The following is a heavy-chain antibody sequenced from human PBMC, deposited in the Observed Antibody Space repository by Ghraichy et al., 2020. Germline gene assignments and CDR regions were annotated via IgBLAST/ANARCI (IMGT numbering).Heavy chain of an antibody. Sequence: SQTLSLTCNVSGGSISSSSYYWGWVRQPPGQGLEWIGSIDYSGSTSYNPFLKSRVITSVDTSKNQFSLRLYFVTAADSAVYYCVRHAGKCSAFSCYGDRFDTWGQGTLVTVSS. D-gene: IGHD2-2*01. CDR3: VRHAGKCSAFSCYGDRFDT. J-gene: IGHJ5*02. CDR1: GGSISSSSYY. V-gene: IGHV4-39*01. CDR2: IDYSGST.